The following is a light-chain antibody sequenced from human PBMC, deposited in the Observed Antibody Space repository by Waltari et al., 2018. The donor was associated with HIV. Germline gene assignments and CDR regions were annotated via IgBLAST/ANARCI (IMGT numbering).Light chain of an antibody. J-gene: IGKJ4*01. CDR2: DAS. CDR3: QQRTNWPLI. CDR1: QSVTTY. Sequence: EIVLTQSPATLSLFPGERATLSCRASQSVTTYLAWYQQKPGLAPRLLIFDASKRATGVPARLSGSGSGTDFTLTISSLEPEDFAVYWCQQRTNWPLIFGGGTKVELK. V-gene: IGKV3-11*01.